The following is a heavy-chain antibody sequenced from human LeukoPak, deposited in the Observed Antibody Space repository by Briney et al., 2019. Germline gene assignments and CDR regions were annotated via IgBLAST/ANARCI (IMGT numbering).Heavy chain of an antibody. V-gene: IGHV3-53*01. J-gene: IGHJ3*02. CDR2: IYSGGNT. CDR3: ARDALIDYSRPFDI. CDR1: GLTVSSNY. D-gene: IGHD3-16*01. Sequence: GGSLRLSCAASGLTVSSNYMSWVRQAPGKGLEWVSVIYSGGNTYYADSVKGRFTISRDNSKNTLYLQMNSLRAEDTAVYYCARDALIDYSRPFDIWGQGAMVTVSS.